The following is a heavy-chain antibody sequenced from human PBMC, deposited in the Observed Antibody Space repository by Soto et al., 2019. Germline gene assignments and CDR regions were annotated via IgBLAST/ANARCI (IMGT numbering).Heavy chain of an antibody. CDR3: ARDPSVVAAAGISYYYYGMDV. D-gene: IGHD6-13*01. V-gene: IGHV3-7*01. Sequence: EVQLVESGGGLVQPGGSLRLSCAASGFTFSSYWMSWVRQAPGKGLEWVANIKQDGSEKYYVDSVKGRVTISRDNAKNSLYLQMNSLRDEDTAVYYCARDPSVVAAAGISYYYYGMDVWGQGTTVTVSS. CDR2: IKQDGSEK. CDR1: GFTFSSYW. J-gene: IGHJ6*02.